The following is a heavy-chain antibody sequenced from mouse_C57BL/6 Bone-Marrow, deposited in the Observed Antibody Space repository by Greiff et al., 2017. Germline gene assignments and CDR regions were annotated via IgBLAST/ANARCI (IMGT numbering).Heavy chain of an antibody. D-gene: IGHD1-1*01. Sequence: QVQLKESGAELVKPGASVKMSCKASGYTFTTYPIEWMKQNHGKSLEWIGNFHPYNDDTKYNEKFKGKATLTVEESSSTVYLELSRLTSDDSAVYYCARAYYYGSSSFAYWGQGTLVTVSA. V-gene: IGHV1-47*01. CDR2: FHPYNDDT. CDR1: GYTFTTYP. CDR3: ARAYYYGSSSFAY. J-gene: IGHJ3*01.